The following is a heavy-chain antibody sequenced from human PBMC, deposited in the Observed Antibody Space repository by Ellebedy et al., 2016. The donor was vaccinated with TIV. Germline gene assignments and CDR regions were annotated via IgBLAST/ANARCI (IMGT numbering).Heavy chain of an antibody. CDR1: GFTFSSYT. CDR3: AKDIFPNMRSSSWYYFDY. Sequence: GESLKISXAASGFTFSSYTMIWVRQAPRKGLEWVSAIGESGADTYYAEFVKGRFTISRDNAKNSLYLQMNSLRAEDSALYYCAKDIFPNMRSSSWYYFDYWGQGTLVTVSS. CDR2: IGESGADT. J-gene: IGHJ4*02. D-gene: IGHD6-13*01. V-gene: IGHV3-23*01.